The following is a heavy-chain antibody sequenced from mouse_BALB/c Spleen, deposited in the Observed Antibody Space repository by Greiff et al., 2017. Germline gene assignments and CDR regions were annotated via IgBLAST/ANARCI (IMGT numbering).Heavy chain of an antibody. J-gene: IGHJ4*01. V-gene: IGHV2-6-7*01. CDR2: IWGDGST. Sequence: VQLQQSGPGLVAPSQSLSITCTVSGFSLTGYGVNWVRQPPGKGLEWLGMIWGDGSTDYNSALKSRLSISKDNSKSQVFLKMNSLQTDDTARYYCARGGIYYGNYRSMDYWGQGTSVTVSS. CDR1: GFSLTGYG. D-gene: IGHD2-1*01. CDR3: ARGGIYYGNYRSMDY.